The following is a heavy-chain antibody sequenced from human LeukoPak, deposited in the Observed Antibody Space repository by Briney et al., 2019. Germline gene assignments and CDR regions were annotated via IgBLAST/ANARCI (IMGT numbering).Heavy chain of an antibody. D-gene: IGHD3-22*01. CDR3: ANLHYVSSGSNFDY. Sequence: SETLSLTCTVSADSISSRYCSWIRQPPGKGLEWIGNIHYSGTTNYNPSLKSRVTISVDTSKKQFSLKLKSVTAADTAVYYCANLHYVSSGSNFDYWGQGTLVTVSS. CDR2: IHYSGTT. J-gene: IGHJ4*02. V-gene: IGHV4-59*11. CDR1: ADSISSRY.